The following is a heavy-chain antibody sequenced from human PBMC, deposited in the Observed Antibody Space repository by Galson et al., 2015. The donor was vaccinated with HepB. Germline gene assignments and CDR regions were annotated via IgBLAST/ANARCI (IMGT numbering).Heavy chain of an antibody. Sequence: CAISGDSVSSTSAAWNWIRQSPSRGLEWLGRTYYRSKWYNDYAVSVKSRITINPDTSKNQFSLQLNSVTPEDTAVYYCAREDIVLMVYPRTNNAFDIWGQGTMVTVSS. V-gene: IGHV6-1*01. CDR2: TYYRSKWYN. CDR1: GDSVSSTSAA. CDR3: AREDIVLMVYPRTNNAFDI. D-gene: IGHD2-8*01. J-gene: IGHJ3*02.